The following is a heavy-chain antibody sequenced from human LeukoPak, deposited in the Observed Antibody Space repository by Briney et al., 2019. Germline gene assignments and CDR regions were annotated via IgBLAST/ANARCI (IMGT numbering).Heavy chain of an antibody. D-gene: IGHD6-13*01. Sequence: GGSLRLSCAASGFTFSSYGMSWVRQAPGKGLEWVSAISGSGGSTYYADSVKGRFTISRDNAKNSLYLQMNSLRAEDTAVYYCARAFGIAGAGTGFDYWGQGTLVTVSS. CDR1: GFTFSSYG. V-gene: IGHV3-23*01. CDR3: ARAFGIAGAGTGFDY. J-gene: IGHJ4*02. CDR2: ISGSGGST.